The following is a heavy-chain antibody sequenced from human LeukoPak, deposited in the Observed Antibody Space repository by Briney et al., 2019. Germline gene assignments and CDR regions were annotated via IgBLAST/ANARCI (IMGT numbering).Heavy chain of an antibody. CDR1: GFTFSSYS. CDR3: ARDRYGSGSYLRGYYYGMDV. D-gene: IGHD3-10*01. V-gene: IGHV3-21*01. Sequence: PGGSLRLSCAASGFTFSSYSMNWVRQAPGKGLEWVSSISSSSSYIHYADSVKGRFTISRDNAKNSLYLQMNSLRAEDTAVYYCARDRYGSGSYLRGYYYGMDVWGQGTTVTVSS. J-gene: IGHJ6*02. CDR2: ISSSSSYI.